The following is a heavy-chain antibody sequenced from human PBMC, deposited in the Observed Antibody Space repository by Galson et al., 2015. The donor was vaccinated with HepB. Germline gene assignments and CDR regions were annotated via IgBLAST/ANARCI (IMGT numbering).Heavy chain of an antibody. CDR1: AFTFSDYS. D-gene: IGHD1-26*01. CDR2: INSRSSTI. Sequence: SLRLSCAVSAFTFSDYSMTWVRQAPGKGLEWISYINSRSSTIYYADSVRGRFTISRDNAKNSLYLQMNSLTADDTAVYYCARDEWDRYAFDFWGQGTMVTVSS. J-gene: IGHJ3*01. CDR3: ARDEWDRYAFDF. V-gene: IGHV3-48*01.